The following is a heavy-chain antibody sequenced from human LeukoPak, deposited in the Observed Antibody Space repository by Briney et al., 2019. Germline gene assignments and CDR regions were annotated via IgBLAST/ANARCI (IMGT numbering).Heavy chain of an antibody. J-gene: IGHJ6*02. CDR3: ARFGRTIAEVVPAGNYYYYGMDV. CDR2: MNPNSGNT. Sequence: ASVKVSCKASGYTFTSYDINWVRQATGQGLEWMGWMNPNSGNTGYAQKFQGRVTMTRNTSISTAYMELSSLRSEDTAVYYCARFGRTIAEVVPAGNYYYYGMDVWGQGTTVTVSS. D-gene: IGHD2-2*01. CDR1: GYTFTSYD. V-gene: IGHV1-8*01.